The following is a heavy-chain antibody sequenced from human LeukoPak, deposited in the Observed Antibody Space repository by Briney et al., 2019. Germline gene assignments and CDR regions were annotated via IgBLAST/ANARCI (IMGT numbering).Heavy chain of an antibody. J-gene: IGHJ4*02. Sequence: GGSLRLSCAASGFTVSSNYMSWVRQAPGKGLEWVSVIYSGGSTYYADSVKGRFTISRDNSKNTLYLQMNSLRAEDTAVYYCARVRPLSYCGGDCYSGLDYWGQGTLVTVSS. D-gene: IGHD2-21*02. CDR1: GFTVSSNY. V-gene: IGHV3-53*01. CDR3: ARVRPLSYCGGDCYSGLDY. CDR2: IYSGGST.